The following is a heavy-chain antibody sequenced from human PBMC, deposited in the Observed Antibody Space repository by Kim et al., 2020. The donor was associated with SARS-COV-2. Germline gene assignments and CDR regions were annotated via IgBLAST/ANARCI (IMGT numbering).Heavy chain of an antibody. J-gene: IGHJ5*02. D-gene: IGHD3-3*01. CDR1: GYTFTDYY. CDR3: ARSAHFWSGHYLDL. Sequence: ASVKVSCKASGYTFTDYYIHWVRQAPGQGLEWMGWINPYSGDTTYAQKFQGRVTMTRDTSISTPYVELSILRSDDTAVYYCARSAHFWSGHYLDLWGQGTLITV. CDR2: INPYSGDT. V-gene: IGHV1-2*02.